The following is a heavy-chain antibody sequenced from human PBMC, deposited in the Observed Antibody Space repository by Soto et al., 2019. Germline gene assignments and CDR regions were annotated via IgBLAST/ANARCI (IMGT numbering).Heavy chain of an antibody. D-gene: IGHD6-6*01. CDR3: ARDSRGGAARRPTFYY. J-gene: IGHJ4*02. CDR2: IGRSGETI. V-gene: IGHV3-48*03. CDR1: GFTFSSFE. Sequence: EVQLAESGGGLAQPGGSLRLSCVGSGFTFSSFEMNWVRQTPGKGLEWLSYIGRSGETIYYADSVKSRFTISRDNAKSSLFLQMNGLRDEDTGIYYCARDSRGGAARRPTFYYWGRGTLVTVCS.